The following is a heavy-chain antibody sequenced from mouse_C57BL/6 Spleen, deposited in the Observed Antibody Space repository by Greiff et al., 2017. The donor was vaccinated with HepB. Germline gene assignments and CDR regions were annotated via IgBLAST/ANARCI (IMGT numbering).Heavy chain of an antibody. V-gene: IGHV1-50*01. D-gene: IGHD6-1*01. Sequence: QVQLQQPGAELVKPGASVKLSCKASGYTFTSYWMQWVKQRPGQGLEWIGEIDPSDSYTNYNQKFKGKATLTVDTSSSTAYMQLSSLTSEDSAVYYCARAPLRNYAMDYWGQGTSVTVSS. J-gene: IGHJ4*01. CDR3: ARAPLRNYAMDY. CDR1: GYTFTSYW. CDR2: IDPSDSYT.